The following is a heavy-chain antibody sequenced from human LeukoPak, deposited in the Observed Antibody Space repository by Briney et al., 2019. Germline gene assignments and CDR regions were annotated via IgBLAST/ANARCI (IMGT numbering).Heavy chain of an antibody. CDR1: GGSISSGDYY. CDR3: AREDCSSISCLRGFDI. V-gene: IGHV4-30-4*01. Sequence: SQTLSLTCTVSGGSISSGDYYWSWIRQPPGKGLEWIGYIYYSGSTYYNPSLKSRVTMSVDTSKNQFSLKLSSVTAADTAVYYCAREDCSSISCLRGFDIWGQGTMVTVSS. D-gene: IGHD2-2*01. J-gene: IGHJ3*02. CDR2: IYYSGST.